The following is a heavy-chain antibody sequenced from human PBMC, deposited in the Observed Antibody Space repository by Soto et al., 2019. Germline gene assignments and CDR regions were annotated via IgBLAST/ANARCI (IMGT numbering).Heavy chain of an antibody. V-gene: IGHV1-18*01. Sequence: QVQLVQSGAEVKKPGASVKVSCKASGYTFNNYGITGAGHAPGQGLEWLEWIGPYNGNTDHAQNSQGRVTMTTYTTSNTASMELRSLSSDDTALYDCSRCCCCVSSGYTCWPCDLWGRGTLGTVSS. CDR1: GYTFNNYG. D-gene: IGHD2-15*01. J-gene: IGHJ2*01. CDR2: IGPYNGNT. CDR3: SRCCCCVSSGYTCWPCDL.